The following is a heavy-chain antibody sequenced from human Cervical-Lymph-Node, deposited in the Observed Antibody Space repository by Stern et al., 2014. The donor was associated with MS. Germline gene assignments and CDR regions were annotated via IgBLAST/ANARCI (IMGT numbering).Heavy chain of an antibody. CDR1: GYTFTTYA. CDR3: ARDKPVAVIYYYGMDV. Sequence: VPLVQSGAEVQKPGASVTVSCEASGYTFTTYAIHWVRQAPGQRLEWMGWINPANGNTKYSQKCQGRVTITRDTSASTAYMELSSLKSEDTAVYYCARDKPVAVIYYYGMDVWGQGTTVTVSS. D-gene: IGHD2-15*01. J-gene: IGHJ6*02. CDR2: INPANGNT. V-gene: IGHV1-3*01.